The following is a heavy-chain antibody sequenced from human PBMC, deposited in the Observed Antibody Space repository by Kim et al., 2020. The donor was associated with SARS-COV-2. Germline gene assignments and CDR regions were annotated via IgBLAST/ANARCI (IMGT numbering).Heavy chain of an antibody. CDR1: GFTFSNAW. CDR2: IKSKTDGGTT. CDR3: TTESKTGSGSYYPPYYYYYMDV. Sequence: GGSLRLSCAASGFTFSNAWMSWVRQAPGKGLEWVGRIKSKTDGGTTDYAAPVKGRFTISRDDSKNTLYLQMNSLKTEDTAVYYCTTESKTGSGSYYPPYYYYYMDVWGKGTTVTVSS. V-gene: IGHV3-15*01. J-gene: IGHJ6*03. D-gene: IGHD3-10*01.